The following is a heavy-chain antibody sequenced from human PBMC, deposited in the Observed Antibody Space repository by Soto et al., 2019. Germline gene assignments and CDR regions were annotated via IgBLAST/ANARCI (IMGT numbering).Heavy chain of an antibody. CDR3: ARGGGSDSFDY. D-gene: IGHD1-26*01. Sequence: TLSLTCTVSGASITFGGYSWSWIRQTPGKGPEWIGYINHLETTFYNPSFESRLTLSIDRAKNQFSLKLHSMSAADRAVYFCARGGGSDSFDYWGQGILVTV. CDR1: GASITFGGYS. J-gene: IGHJ4*02. CDR2: INHLETT. V-gene: IGHV4-30-2*01.